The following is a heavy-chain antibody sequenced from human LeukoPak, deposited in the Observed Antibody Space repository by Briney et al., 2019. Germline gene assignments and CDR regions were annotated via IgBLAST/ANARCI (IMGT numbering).Heavy chain of an antibody. J-gene: IGHJ4*02. CDR2: INPNSGGT. Sequence: ASVKVSCRASGYTFTGYYMHWVRQAPGQGLEWMGLINPNSGGTEYAPKFQGRVTMTRDTSTSTVHMEMSSLRSEDTAVYYCARETVVVADANYFDYWGQGTLVTVSS. CDR1: GYTFTGYY. CDR3: ARETVVVADANYFDY. V-gene: IGHV1-2*02. D-gene: IGHD2-15*01.